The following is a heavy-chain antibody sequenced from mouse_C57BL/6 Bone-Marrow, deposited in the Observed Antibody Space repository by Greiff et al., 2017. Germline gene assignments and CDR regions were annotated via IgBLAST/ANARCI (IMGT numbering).Heavy chain of an antibody. V-gene: IGHV1-55*01. CDR2: IYPGSGST. CDR3: AREGSYYSNYYAMDY. CDR1: GYTFTSYW. Sequence: QVQLQQPGAELVKPGASVKMSCKAYGYTFTSYWITWVKQRPGQGLEWIGDIYPGSGSTNYNEKFKSKATLTVDTSSSTAYMQLSSLTSEDSAVYYCAREGSYYSNYYAMDYWGQGTSVTVSS. J-gene: IGHJ4*01. D-gene: IGHD2-5*01.